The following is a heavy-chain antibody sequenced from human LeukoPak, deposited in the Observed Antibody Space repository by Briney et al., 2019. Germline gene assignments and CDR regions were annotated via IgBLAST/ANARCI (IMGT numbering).Heavy chain of an antibody. CDR1: GVSISSYY. CDR2: IYTSGST. Sequence: SETLSLTCTVSGVSISSYYWSWIRQPAGKGLEWIGRIYTSGSTNYNPSLKSRVTMSVDTSKNQFSLKLSSVTAADTAVYYCASKSPRGSSDYWGQGTLVTVSS. J-gene: IGHJ4*02. CDR3: ASKSPRGSSDY. D-gene: IGHD6-6*01. V-gene: IGHV4-4*07.